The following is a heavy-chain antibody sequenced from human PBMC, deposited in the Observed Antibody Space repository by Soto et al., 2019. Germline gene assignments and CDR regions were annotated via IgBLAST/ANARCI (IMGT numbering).Heavy chain of an antibody. J-gene: IGHJ4*02. V-gene: IGHV3-23*01. CDR1: GFIFSSYA. CDR3: AKGPNYYYDSSGSTYYFDY. CDR2: ISGSGGST. Sequence: GGSLRLSCAASGFIFSSYAMSWVRQAPGKGLEWVSSISGSGGSTYYAGSVKGRFTISRDNSKNTLYLRMNILRAEDTAVYYSAKGPNYYYDSSGSTYYFDYWGQGTQVTVSS. D-gene: IGHD3-22*01.